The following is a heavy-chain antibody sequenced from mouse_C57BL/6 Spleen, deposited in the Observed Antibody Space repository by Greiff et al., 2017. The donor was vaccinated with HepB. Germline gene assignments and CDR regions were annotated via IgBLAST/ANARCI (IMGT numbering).Heavy chain of an antibody. CDR1: GFTFSSYA. D-gene: IGHD1-1*01. Sequence: EVMLVESGGGLVKPGGSLKLSCAASGFTFSSYAMSWVRQTPEKRLEWVATISDGGSYTYYPDNVKGRFTISRDNAKNNLYLQMSHLKSEDTAMYYCARDRVPGSSFDYWGQGTTLTVSS. V-gene: IGHV5-4*01. J-gene: IGHJ2*01. CDR2: ISDGGSYT. CDR3: ARDRVPGSSFDY.